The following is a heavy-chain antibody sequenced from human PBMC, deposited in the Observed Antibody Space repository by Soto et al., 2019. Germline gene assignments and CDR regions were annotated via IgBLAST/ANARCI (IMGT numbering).Heavy chain of an antibody. V-gene: IGHV1-69*12. D-gene: IGHD3-22*01. CDR3: AGGTSYDSSGTYDY. Sequence: QVQLVQSGAEVKKPGSSVKVSCKASGGTFSSYAISWVRQAPGQGLEWMGGIIPIFGTANYAQKFQGRVTSTADESTSTAYMGLSSLRSGDTAVYYCAGGTSYDSSGTYDYWGQGTLVTVSS. CDR2: IIPIFGTA. CDR1: GGTFSSYA. J-gene: IGHJ4*02.